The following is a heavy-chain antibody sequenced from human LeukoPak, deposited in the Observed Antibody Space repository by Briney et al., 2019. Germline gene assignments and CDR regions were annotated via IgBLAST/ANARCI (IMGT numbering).Heavy chain of an antibody. Sequence: GASVKVSCKASGYTFTSYDINWVRQATGQGLEWMGWMNPNSGNTGYAQKFQGRVTMTRNTSISTAYMELSSLRSEDTAVYYCARAQTDYSSSLLYFDYWGQGTLVTVSS. J-gene: IGHJ4*02. V-gene: IGHV1-8*01. CDR2: MNPNSGNT. CDR3: ARAQTDYSSSLLYFDY. CDR1: GYTFTSYD. D-gene: IGHD6-13*01.